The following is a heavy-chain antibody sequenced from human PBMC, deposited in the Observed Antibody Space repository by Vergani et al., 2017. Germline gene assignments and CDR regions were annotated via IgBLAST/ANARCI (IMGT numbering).Heavy chain of an antibody. CDR2: ISWNSGSI. D-gene: IGHD2-2*01. CDR3: AKVNHYCSSTSCYFDY. V-gene: IGHV3-9*01. J-gene: IGHJ4*02. CDR1: GFTFDDYA. Sequence: EVQLVESGGGLVQPGRSLRPSCAASGFTFDDYAMHWVRQAPGKGLEWVSGISWNSGSIGYADSVKGRFTISRDNAKNSLYLQMNSLRAEDTALYYCAKVNHYCSSTSCYFDYWGQGTLVTVSS.